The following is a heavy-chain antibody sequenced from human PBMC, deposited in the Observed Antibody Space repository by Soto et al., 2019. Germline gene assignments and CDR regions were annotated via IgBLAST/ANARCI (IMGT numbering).Heavy chain of an antibody. V-gene: IGHV4-34*02. CDR2: ISHDGGT. D-gene: IGHD3-10*01. CDR3: ARGQLVWYGDLTPYHRDMDV. J-gene: IGHJ6*02. Sequence: QVQLQQWGAGLLRPSETLSLTCAFYGGSFDDFYWSWVRQSPGKGLEWVGEISHDGGTNYSPSLASRVSISVDTSKNQFPLHLRSVTAADTGLYYCARGQLVWYGDLTPYHRDMDVWGQGTTVTVSS. CDR1: GGSFDDFY.